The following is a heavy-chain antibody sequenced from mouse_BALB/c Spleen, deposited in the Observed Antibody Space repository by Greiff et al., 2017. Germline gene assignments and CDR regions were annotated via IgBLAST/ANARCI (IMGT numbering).Heavy chain of an antibody. CDR3: ARTVIRDYALDY. CDR1: GFSLTGYG. Sequence: VQLQESGPGLVAPSQSLSITCTVSGFSLTGYGVNWVRQPPGKGLEWLGMIWGDGSTDYNSALKSRLSISKDNSKSQVFLKKNSLQTEETARYYCARTVIRDYALDYWGQGTPVTVSS. J-gene: IGHJ4*01. V-gene: IGHV2-6-7*01. CDR2: IWGDGST. D-gene: IGHD2-12*01.